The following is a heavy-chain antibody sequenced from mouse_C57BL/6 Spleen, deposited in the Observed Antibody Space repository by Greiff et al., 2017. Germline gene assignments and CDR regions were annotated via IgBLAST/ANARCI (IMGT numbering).Heavy chain of an antibody. J-gene: IGHJ2*01. V-gene: IGHV2-2*01. CDR3: ARNEIIEDYFDD. CDR1: GFSLTSYG. Sequence: VKLMESGPGLVQPSQSLSITCTVSGFSLTSYGVHWVRQSPGKGLEWLGGIWSGGSTDYNAAFISRLSISKNNSKSQVFFKMNSLQADDAAIYYCARNEIIEDYFDDWGQGATLTVSS. CDR2: IWSGGST.